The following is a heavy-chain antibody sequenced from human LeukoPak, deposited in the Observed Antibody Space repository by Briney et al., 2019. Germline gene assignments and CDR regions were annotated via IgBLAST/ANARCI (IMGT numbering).Heavy chain of an antibody. CDR1: GFTFSSYD. V-gene: IGHV3-23*01. CDR3: AKALTRWAFDI. CDR2: ISLSTDGT. J-gene: IGHJ3*02. D-gene: IGHD3-16*01. Sequence: GGSLRLSCAASGFTFSSYDMSWVRQAPGKGLEWVSSISLSTDGTTYAGSVKGRFTISTDNAKKTIYLQMDSLRVEDTAIYYCAKALTRWAFDIWGQGTMVTVSS.